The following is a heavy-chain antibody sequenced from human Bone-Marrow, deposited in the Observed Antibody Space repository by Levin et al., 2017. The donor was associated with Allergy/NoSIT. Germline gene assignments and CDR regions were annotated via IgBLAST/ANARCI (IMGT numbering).Heavy chain of an antibody. D-gene: IGHD2-21*01. Sequence: GGSLRLSCTASGFNFRNYEMNWVRQVPGKGLEWLAHIPGSGDSASYADSVRGRFSISRDNGENSLYLQMHNLRAEDSGLYYCATLSVFVPNTVASDKWGQGTRVTVSS. CDR2: IPGSGDSA. J-gene: IGHJ4*02. V-gene: IGHV3-48*03. CDR1: GFNFRNYE. CDR3: ATLSVFVPNTVASDK.